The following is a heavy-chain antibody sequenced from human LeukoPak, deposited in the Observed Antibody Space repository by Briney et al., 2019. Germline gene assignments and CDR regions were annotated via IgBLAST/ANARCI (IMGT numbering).Heavy chain of an antibody. D-gene: IGHD5-18*01. Sequence: SETLSLTCTVSGGTVSSGSYYWSWIRQPPGKGLEWIGYIYYSGSTNYNPSLKSRVTISVDTSKNQFSLKLSSVTAADTAVYYCARGDTAMVGFDYWGQGTLVTVSS. CDR3: ARGDTAMVGFDY. V-gene: IGHV4-61*01. CDR1: GGTVSSGSYY. J-gene: IGHJ4*02. CDR2: IYYSGST.